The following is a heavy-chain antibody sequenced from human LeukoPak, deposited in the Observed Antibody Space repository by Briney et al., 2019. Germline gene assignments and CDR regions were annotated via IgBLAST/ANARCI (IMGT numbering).Heavy chain of an antibody. Sequence: SETLSLTCTVSGGSISSYYRSWIRQPPGKGLEWIGYIYYSGSTNYNPSLKSRVTISVDTSKNQFSLKLSSVTAADTAVYYCARQGCSGGSCYYWFDPWGQGTLVTVSS. CDR2: IYYSGST. V-gene: IGHV4-59*08. D-gene: IGHD2-15*01. J-gene: IGHJ5*02. CDR1: GGSISSYY. CDR3: ARQGCSGGSCYYWFDP.